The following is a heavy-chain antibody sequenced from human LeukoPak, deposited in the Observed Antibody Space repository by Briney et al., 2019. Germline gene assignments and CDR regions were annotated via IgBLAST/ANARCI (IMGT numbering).Heavy chain of an antibody. D-gene: IGHD3-10*01. CDR1: GFTFSSYD. Sequence: GRSLRLSCAASGFTFSSYDMHWVRQAPGKGLEWVAVIWYDGSNKYYVDSVKGRFTISRDNSKNTLYLQMNSLRAEDTAVYYCARGEGSRIYYPRFDPWGQGTLVTVSS. V-gene: IGHV3-33*01. CDR2: IWYDGSNK. CDR3: ARGEGSRIYYPRFDP. J-gene: IGHJ5*02.